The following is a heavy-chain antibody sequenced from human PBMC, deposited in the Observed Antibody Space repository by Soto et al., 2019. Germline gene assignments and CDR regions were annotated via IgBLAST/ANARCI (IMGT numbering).Heavy chain of an antibody. D-gene: IGHD2-15*01. CDR3: ARVVRCTRSGCYYLAMYV. J-gene: IGHJ6*01. CDR2: IHSSGRT. V-gene: IGHV4-61*01. CDR1: GESVSSGYYY. Sequence: QVQLQESGPGLVKPSETLSLTSNVSGESVSSGYYYWNWIRQPPGKGLEWLGSIHSSGRTNYNPPLKTLVSMSPVTSMNQYSLGLSSVGGADTTIYYCARVVRCTRSGCYYLAMYVWGHGTTVTVFS.